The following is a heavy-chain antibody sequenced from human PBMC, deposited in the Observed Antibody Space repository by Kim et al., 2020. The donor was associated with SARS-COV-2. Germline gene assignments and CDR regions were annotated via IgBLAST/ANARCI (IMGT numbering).Heavy chain of an antibody. V-gene: IGHV3-53*01. CDR3: ARGEYYYGSGSSPGY. CDR1: GFTVSSNY. D-gene: IGHD3-10*01. J-gene: IGHJ4*02. Sequence: GGSLRLSCAASGFTVSSNYMSWVRQAPGKGLEWVSVIYSGGSTYYADSVKGRFTISRDNSKNTLYLQMNSLRAEDTAVYYCARGEYYYGSGSSPGYWGQGTLVTVSS. CDR2: IYSGGST.